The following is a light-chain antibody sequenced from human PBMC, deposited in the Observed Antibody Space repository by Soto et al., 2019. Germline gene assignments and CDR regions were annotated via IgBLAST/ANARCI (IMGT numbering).Light chain of an antibody. J-gene: IGLJ1*01. V-gene: IGLV2-14*01. CDR1: SSDVGGYNY. CDR2: EVS. CDR3: SSYHYV. Sequence: QSALTQPASVSGSPGQSITISCTGTSSDVGGYNYVSWYQQHPGKAPKLMIYEVSNRPSGVSNRFSGSKSGNTASLTISGLLAAGEPDYFCSSYHYVFATGTKVFVL.